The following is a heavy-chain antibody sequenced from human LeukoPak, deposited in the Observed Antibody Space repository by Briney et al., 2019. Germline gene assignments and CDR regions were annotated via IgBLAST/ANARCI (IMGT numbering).Heavy chain of an antibody. CDR1: GFTFSSYW. CDR3: AKRGVVIRVILVGFHKEAYYFDS. CDR2: INTDGSST. D-gene: IGHD3-22*01. J-gene: IGHJ4*02. V-gene: IGHV3-74*01. Sequence: GGSLRLSCAASGFTFSSYWMHWVRQAPGKGLVWVSRINTDGSSTSYADSVKGRFTISRDNAKNTLYLQMNSLRAEDTAVYFCAKRGVVIRVILVGFHKEAYYFDSWGQGALVTVSS.